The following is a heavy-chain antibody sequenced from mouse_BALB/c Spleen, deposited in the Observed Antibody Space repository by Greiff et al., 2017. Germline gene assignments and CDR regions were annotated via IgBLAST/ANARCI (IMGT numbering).Heavy chain of an antibody. CDR1: GFTFSSYT. CDR3: ARSIYDGYYSWFAY. Sequence: EVQGVESGGGLVQPGGSLKLSCAASGFTFSSYTMSWVRQTPEKRLEWVAYISNGGGSTYYPDTVKGRFTISRDNAKNTLYLQMSSLKSEDTAMYYCARSIYDGYYSWFAYWGQGTLVTVSA. D-gene: IGHD2-3*01. CDR2: ISNGGGST. V-gene: IGHV5-12-2*01. J-gene: IGHJ3*01.